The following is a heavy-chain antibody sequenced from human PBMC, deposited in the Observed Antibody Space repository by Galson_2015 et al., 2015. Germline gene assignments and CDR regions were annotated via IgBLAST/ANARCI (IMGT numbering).Heavy chain of an antibody. CDR1: GFTFSSYG. J-gene: IGHJ6*02. CDR2: ISYDGSNK. V-gene: IGHV3-30*18. CDR3: AKDRSPGMDV. Sequence: SLRLSCAASGFTFSSYGMHWVRQAPGKGLEWVAVISYDGSNKYYADSVKGRFTISRDNSKNTLYLQMNSLRAEDTAVYYCAKDRSPGMDVWGQGTTVTVSS.